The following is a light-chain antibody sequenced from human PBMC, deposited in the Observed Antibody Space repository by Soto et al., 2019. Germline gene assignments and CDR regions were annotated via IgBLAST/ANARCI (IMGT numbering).Light chain of an antibody. CDR2: NND. J-gene: IGLJ2*01. Sequence: QAVVTQPPSASGTPGQRVNISCSGGSSNIGTNSVSWYQHLPGTAPKLIIYNNDRRPSGVPDRFSGSKSDTSASLAISGLQSEDETDYYCAAWDDSLNGPVFGGGTKVTVL. CDR3: AAWDDSLNGPV. V-gene: IGLV1-44*01. CDR1: SSNIGTNS.